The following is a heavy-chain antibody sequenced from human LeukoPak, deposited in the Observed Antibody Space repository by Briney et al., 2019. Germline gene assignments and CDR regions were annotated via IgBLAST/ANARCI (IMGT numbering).Heavy chain of an antibody. CDR1: GFTFSSYT. V-gene: IGHV3-21*01. Sequence: GGSLRLSCAASGFTFSSYTMNWVRQAPGKGLEWVSSITSGGVNTYYATSVKGRFTISRDNAKNSLYLQMNSLRAEDTAVYYCARVPVLMVYEALDYWGQGTLVTVSS. CDR3: ARVPVLMVYEALDY. CDR2: ITSGGVNT. J-gene: IGHJ4*02. D-gene: IGHD2-8*01.